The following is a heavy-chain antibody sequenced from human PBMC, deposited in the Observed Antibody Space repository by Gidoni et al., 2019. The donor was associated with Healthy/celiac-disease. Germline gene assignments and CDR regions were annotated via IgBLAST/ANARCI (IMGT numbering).Heavy chain of an antibody. V-gene: IGHV7-4-1*02. CDR3: ARDALVVPAANADRMLNWFDP. CDR2: INTNTGNP. D-gene: IGHD2-2*01. CDR1: GYTFTSYA. Sequence: QVQLVQSGSELKKPGASVKVSCKASGYTFTSYAMNWVRQAPGQGLEWMGWINTNTGNPTYAQGFTGRFVFSLDTSVSTAYLQISSLKAEDTAVYYCARDALVVPAANADRMLNWFDPWGQGTLVTVSS. J-gene: IGHJ5*02.